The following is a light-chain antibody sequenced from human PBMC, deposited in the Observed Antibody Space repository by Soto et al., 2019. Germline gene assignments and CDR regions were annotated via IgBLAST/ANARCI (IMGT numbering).Light chain of an antibody. CDR3: AAWDDSLNGFYV. J-gene: IGLJ1*01. V-gene: IGLV1-44*01. CDR2: SNN. Sequence: QSVLTQPPSASGTPGQRVTISCSGSSSNIGTNTVNWYQHLPGTAPKLLIYSNNQRPSGVPDRFSGSKSDTSASLAISGLQSEDEADYYCAAWDDSLNGFYVFGTGTKVTVL. CDR1: SSNIGTNT.